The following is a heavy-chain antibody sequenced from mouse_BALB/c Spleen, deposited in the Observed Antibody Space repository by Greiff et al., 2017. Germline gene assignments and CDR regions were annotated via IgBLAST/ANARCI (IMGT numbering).Heavy chain of an antibody. Sequence: QVQLQQSGAELVRPGASVTLSCKASGYTFTDYEMHWVKQTPVHGLEWIGAIDPETGGTAYNQKFKGKATLTADKSSSTAYMELRSLTSEDSAVYYCTRGYYYGHYYAMDYWGQGTSVTVSS. D-gene: IGHD1-1*01. J-gene: IGHJ4*01. V-gene: IGHV1-15*01. CDR1: GYTFTDYE. CDR3: TRGYYYGHYYAMDY. CDR2: IDPETGGT.